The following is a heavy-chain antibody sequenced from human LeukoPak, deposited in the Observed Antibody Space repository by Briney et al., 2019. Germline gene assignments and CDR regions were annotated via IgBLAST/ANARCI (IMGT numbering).Heavy chain of an antibody. CDR3: ARGATVTTVLSYFDY. J-gene: IGHJ4*02. CDR1: GFTFSSYA. CDR2: ISYDGSNK. Sequence: PGRSLRLSCAASGFTFSSYAMHWVRQAPGKGLEWVAVISYDGSNKYYADFVKGRFTISRDNSKNTLYLQMNSLRAEDTAVYYCARGATVTTVLSYFDYWGQGTLVTVSS. V-gene: IGHV3-30-3*01. D-gene: IGHD4-17*01.